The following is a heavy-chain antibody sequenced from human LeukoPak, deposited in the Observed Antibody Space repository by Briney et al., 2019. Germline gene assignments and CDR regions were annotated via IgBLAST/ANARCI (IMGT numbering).Heavy chain of an antibody. CDR2: ISGSGGST. CDR1: GFIFSSYG. CDR3: AKCILTGYYKGYMDV. V-gene: IGHV3-23*01. J-gene: IGHJ6*03. Sequence: GGSLRLSCAASGFIFSSYGMSWVRQAPGKGLEWVSAISGSGGSTYYADSVKGRFTISRDNSKNTLCLQMNNLRAEDTAVYYCAKCILTGYYKGYMDVWGKGTTVTISS. D-gene: IGHD3-9*01.